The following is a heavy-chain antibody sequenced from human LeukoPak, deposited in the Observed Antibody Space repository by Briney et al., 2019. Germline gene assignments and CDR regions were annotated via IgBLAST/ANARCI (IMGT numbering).Heavy chain of an antibody. J-gene: IGHJ5*02. CDR3: ARRHYDSTDFDP. CDR1: GQSFANYW. V-gene: IGHV5-51*01. CDR2: IHPADSDI. Sequence: PGESLKISCKASGQSFANYWIGWVRQTPGKGLEWMGIIHPADSDIVYSPSFQGQVTTSADNSINTAYLQWSSLKASDTAIYYCARRHYDSTDFDPWGQGTLVTVSS. D-gene: IGHD3-22*01.